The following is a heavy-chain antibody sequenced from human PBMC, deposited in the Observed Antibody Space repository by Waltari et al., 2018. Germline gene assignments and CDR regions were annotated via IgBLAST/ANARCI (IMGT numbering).Heavy chain of an antibody. CDR1: GYTFTGYY. V-gene: IGHV1-2*06. Sequence: QVQLVQSGAEVKKPGASVKVSCKASGYTFTGYYMHWVRQAPGQGLEWMGRINPNMGGTNYAQKFQGRVTMTRDTSISTAYMELSRLRSDDTAVYYCARQYYYDSSGPIFDYWGQGTLVTVSS. CDR3: ARQYYYDSSGPIFDY. J-gene: IGHJ4*02. D-gene: IGHD3-22*01. CDR2: INPNMGGT.